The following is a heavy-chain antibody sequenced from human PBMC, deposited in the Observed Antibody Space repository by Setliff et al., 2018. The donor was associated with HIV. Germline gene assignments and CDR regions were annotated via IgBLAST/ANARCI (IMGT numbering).Heavy chain of an antibody. CDR2: VSSDGRTT. Sequence: GESLKISCAASGFTFSSYAMSWVRQAPGKGLEWVAAVSSDGRTTDYAESVRGRFTLSRDNSKNTLFLQMNSLRAADTAVYYCARDAYDSSGYYYSLDYWGKGTTVTVSS. D-gene: IGHD3-22*01. CDR3: ARDAYDSSGYYYSLDY. V-gene: IGHV3-30*14. CDR1: GFTFSSYA. J-gene: IGHJ6*04.